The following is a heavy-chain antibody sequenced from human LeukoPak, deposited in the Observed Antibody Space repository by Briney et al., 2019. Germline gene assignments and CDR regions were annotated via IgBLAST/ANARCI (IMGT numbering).Heavy chain of an antibody. CDR3: ARDPNEWLSATPFDY. Sequence: SETLSLTCAVSGYSISSGYSWGWIRQPPGKGLEWIGSIYHSGSTYYNPSLKSRVTISVDTSKNQFSLKLSSVTAADTAVYYCARDPNEWLSATPFDYWGQGTLVTVSS. CDR1: GYSISSGYS. CDR2: IYHSGST. V-gene: IGHV4-38-2*02. D-gene: IGHD3-3*01. J-gene: IGHJ4*02.